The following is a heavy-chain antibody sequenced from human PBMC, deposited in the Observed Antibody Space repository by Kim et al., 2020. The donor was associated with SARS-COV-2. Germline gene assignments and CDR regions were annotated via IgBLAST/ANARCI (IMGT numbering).Heavy chain of an antibody. Sequence: GGSLRLSCSASGFTFSSYAMHWVRQAPGKGLEYVSAISSNGGSTYYADSVKGRFTISRDNSKNTLYHQMSSLRAEDTAVYYCVKGEAADPYYYYYGMDVWGQGATVTVSS. CDR3: VKGEAADPYYYYYGMDV. D-gene: IGHD6-13*01. V-gene: IGHV3-64D*06. J-gene: IGHJ6*02. CDR1: GFTFSSYA. CDR2: ISSNGGST.